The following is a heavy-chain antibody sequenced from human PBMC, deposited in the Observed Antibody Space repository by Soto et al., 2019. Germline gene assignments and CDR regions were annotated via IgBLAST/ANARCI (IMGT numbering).Heavy chain of an antibody. V-gene: IGHV5-51*01. CDR1: TLTFRNYW. CDR2: IFPSDSET. J-gene: IGHJ3*02. CDR3: ARPIYSGYEVIQGRGFDI. Sequence: GESLKISCNVSTLTFRNYWITSVPQMPGKGLKYLGIIFPSDSETKYSPSFQGQVTISSDASISAIYLHLSSLRASDTGMYYCARPIYSGYEVIQGRGFDIWGQGIMVPVSS. D-gene: IGHD5-12*01.